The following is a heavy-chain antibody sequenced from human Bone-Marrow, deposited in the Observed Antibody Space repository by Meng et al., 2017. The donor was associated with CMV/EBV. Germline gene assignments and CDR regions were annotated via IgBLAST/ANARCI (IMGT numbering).Heavy chain of an antibody. CDR2: INHSGST. J-gene: IGHJ5*02. CDR3: ARHGGDFWTRFDP. CDR1: GGSFSGYY. V-gene: IGHV4-34*01. Sequence: SETLSLTCAVYGGSFSGYYWSWIRQPPGKGLEWIGEINHSGSTNYNPSLKSRVTISVDTSKNQFSLKLSSVTAADTAVYYCARHGGDFWTRFDPWGQGTLVTVSS. D-gene: IGHD3-3*01.